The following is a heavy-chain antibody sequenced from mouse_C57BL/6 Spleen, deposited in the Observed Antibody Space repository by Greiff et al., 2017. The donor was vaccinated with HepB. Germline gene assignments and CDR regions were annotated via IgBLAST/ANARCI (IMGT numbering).Heavy chain of an antibody. V-gene: IGHV1-82*01. CDR2: IYPGDGDT. CDR3: ASSRGDSYYYAMDY. J-gene: IGHJ4*01. CDR1: GYAFSSSW. Sequence: VQLQQSGPELVKPGASVKISCKASGYAFSSSWMNWVKQRPGKGLEWIGRIYPGDGDTNYNGKFKGKATLTADKSSSTAYMQLSSLTSEDSAVYFCASSRGDSYYYAMDYWGQGTSVTVSS.